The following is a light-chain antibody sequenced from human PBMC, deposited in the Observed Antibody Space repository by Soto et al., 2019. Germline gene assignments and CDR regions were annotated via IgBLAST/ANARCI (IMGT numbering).Light chain of an antibody. CDR2: AAS. CDR1: QNINNL. Sequence: DIQMTQSPSSLSASVGDRVTITCRASQNINNLLNWYQQKPGKXXKXXIYAASSVQSGVPSRFSGSGSGTDFTLIISTLKPEDCATYSCQQSYNTPITFGQGTRLEIK. J-gene: IGKJ5*01. CDR3: QQSYNTPIT. V-gene: IGKV1-39*01.